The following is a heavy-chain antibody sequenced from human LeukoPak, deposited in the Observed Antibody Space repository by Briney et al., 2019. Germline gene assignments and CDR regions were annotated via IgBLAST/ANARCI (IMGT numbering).Heavy chain of an antibody. CDR3: ARGLERRRYYFDY. D-gene: IGHD1-1*01. Sequence: PSETLPLTCTVSGGSISGYYWSWIRQPPGKGLEWIGYIYYSGSTNYNPSLKSRVTISVDTSKNQFSLKLSSVTAADTAVYYCARGLERRRYYFDYWGQGTLVTVSS. J-gene: IGHJ4*02. CDR1: GGSISGYY. V-gene: IGHV4-59*01. CDR2: IYYSGST.